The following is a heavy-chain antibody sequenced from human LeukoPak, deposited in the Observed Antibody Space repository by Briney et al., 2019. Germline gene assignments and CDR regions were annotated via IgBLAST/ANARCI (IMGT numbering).Heavy chain of an antibody. D-gene: IGHD2-15*01. V-gene: IGHV3-30*18. Sequence: GRSLRLSCAASGFTFRNYGMHWVRQAPGKGLEWVAVISYDGSNKYYADSVKGRFTISRDNPKRTLFLQTDSLRGEDTAVYYCANGGYYSLDSWGQGTLVTVSS. CDR1: GFTFRNYG. J-gene: IGHJ4*02. CDR3: ANGGYYSLDS. CDR2: ISYDGSNK.